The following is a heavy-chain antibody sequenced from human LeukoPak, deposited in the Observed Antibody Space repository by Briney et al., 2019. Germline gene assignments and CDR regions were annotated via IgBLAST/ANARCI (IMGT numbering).Heavy chain of an antibody. J-gene: IGHJ4*02. Sequence: SETLSLTCTVSGGSISSSRYHWGWIRQPPGKGLEWIGSIYYSRTTFYNPSLKSRVTISVDTSKNQFSLKVSSVTAADTAVYYCATTYSYTSGGYDYWGQGTLVTVSS. CDR3: ATTYSYTSGGYDY. V-gene: IGHV4-39*01. CDR1: GGSISSSRYH. CDR2: IYYSRTT. D-gene: IGHD5-18*01.